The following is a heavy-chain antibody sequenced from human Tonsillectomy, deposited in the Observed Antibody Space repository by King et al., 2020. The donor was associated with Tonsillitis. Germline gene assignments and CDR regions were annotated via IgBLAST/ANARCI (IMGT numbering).Heavy chain of an antibody. Sequence: VQLVESGGGVVQPGGSLRLSCAASGFTFNNYAIHWVRQAPGKGLEWVAFIQFDGGDKYYADSVKGRFTISRDTSKNTLYLQMNSLRAEDTAVYYCAKDTVYASGWCFVDYWGQGTLVTVSS. J-gene: IGHJ4*02. CDR2: IQFDGGDK. CDR3: AKDTVYASGWCFVDY. V-gene: IGHV3-30*02. D-gene: IGHD6-19*01. CDR1: GFTFNNYA.